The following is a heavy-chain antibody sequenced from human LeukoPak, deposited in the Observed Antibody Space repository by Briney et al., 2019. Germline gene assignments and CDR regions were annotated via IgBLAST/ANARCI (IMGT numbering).Heavy chain of an antibody. Sequence: GGSLRLSCAASGFTFSSYSMNWVRQAPGKGLEWVSSISSSSYIYYADSVKGRFTISRDNAKNSLYLQMNSLRAEDTAVYYCARDGRHYYGSGNYYSKDAFDIWGQGTMVTVSS. D-gene: IGHD3-10*01. V-gene: IGHV3-21*01. CDR1: GFTFSSYS. CDR2: ISSSSYI. CDR3: ARDGRHYYGSGNYYSKDAFDI. J-gene: IGHJ3*02.